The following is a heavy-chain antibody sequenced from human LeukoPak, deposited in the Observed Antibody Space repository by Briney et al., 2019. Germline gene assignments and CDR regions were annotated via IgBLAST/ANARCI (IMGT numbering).Heavy chain of an antibody. CDR1: GFIFSNYA. V-gene: IGHV3-21*01. CDR3: ARPLSADSSSWPIDAFDI. CDR2: ISSSSSYI. D-gene: IGHD6-13*01. Sequence: PGGSLRLSCAAPGFIFSNYAMSWVRQAPGKGLEWVSSISSSSSYIYYADSVKGRFTISRGNAKNSLYLQMNSLRAEDTAVYYCARPLSADSSSWPIDAFDIWGQGTMVTVSS. J-gene: IGHJ3*02.